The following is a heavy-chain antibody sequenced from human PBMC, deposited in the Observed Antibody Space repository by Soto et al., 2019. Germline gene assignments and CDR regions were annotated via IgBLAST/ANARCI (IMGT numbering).Heavy chain of an antibody. CDR3: ARDDAFEDNGLDY. Sequence: QVHLVESGGGVVQPGRPLRLSCAASGFTFSRYGMHWVRQAPGKGREWVGVIVRDGGQKQYADSVRGRFTISRDNSRDTLYLEVNSVTVEDTAVYYCARDDAFEDNGLDYWGQGTLVTVSS. CDR1: GFTFSRYG. V-gene: IGHV3-33*01. J-gene: IGHJ4*02. CDR2: IVRDGGQK. D-gene: IGHD1-1*01.